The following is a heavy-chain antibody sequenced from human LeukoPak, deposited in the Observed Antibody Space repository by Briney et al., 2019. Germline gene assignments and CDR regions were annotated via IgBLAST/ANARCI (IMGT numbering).Heavy chain of an antibody. CDR2: INNDGSST. V-gene: IGHV3-74*03. D-gene: IGHD3-22*01. CDR1: GFTFSSRW. Sequence: GGSLRLSCAASGFTFSSRWMHWVRHAPGKGLVWVAQINNDGSSTMYADSVKGRFTISRDNAKNTLYLQMNSLRAEDTAVYYCARDSSIGYDRVNFDYWGQGTLVTVSS. CDR3: ARDSSIGYDRVNFDY. J-gene: IGHJ4*02.